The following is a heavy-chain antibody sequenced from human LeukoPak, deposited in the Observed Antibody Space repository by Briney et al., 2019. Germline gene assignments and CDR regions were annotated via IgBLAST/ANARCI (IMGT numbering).Heavy chain of an antibody. CDR2: INPIFGTA. CDR3: ARDNILVVTAIRIRHAFDI. CDR1: GGTFSSYA. D-gene: IGHD2-21*02. V-gene: IGHV1-69*05. Sequence: SVTVSCKASGGTFSSYAISWVRQPPGQGLEWMGRINPIFGTANYAHKFQGTVSINTDESTSTAYMKLSSLRSEDTAVYSYARDNILVVTAIRIRHAFDIWGQGTMVTVSS. J-gene: IGHJ3*02.